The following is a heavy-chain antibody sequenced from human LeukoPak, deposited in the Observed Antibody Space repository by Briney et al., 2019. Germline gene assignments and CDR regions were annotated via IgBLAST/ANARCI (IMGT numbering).Heavy chain of an antibody. CDR3: ARGPWFRGSGSYYPRSFDY. D-gene: IGHD3-10*01. CDR2: INHSGST. V-gene: IGHV4-34*01. CDR1: GGSFSGYY. Sequence: SETLPLTCAVYGGSFSGYYWSWIRQPPGKGLERIGEINHSGSTNYNPSLKSRVTMSVDTSKNQFSLKLSSVTAADTAVYYCARGPWFRGSGSYYPRSFDYWGQGTLVTVSS. J-gene: IGHJ4*02.